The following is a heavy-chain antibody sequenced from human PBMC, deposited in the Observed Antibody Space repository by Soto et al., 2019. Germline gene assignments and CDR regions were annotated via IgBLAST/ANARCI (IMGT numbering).Heavy chain of an antibody. CDR2: IIPLFGTT. J-gene: IGHJ4*02. CDR1: EGTFSNYA. Sequence: QVQLVQSGAEVKKHGSSVKVSCKASEGTFSNYAISWVRQAPGQGLEWMGGIIPLFGTTNYAQKFQGRVTITADESTTTAYMELISLTSEDTAVYFCARDHSIYGDYAVKGLRDWGQGVLVTVSS. V-gene: IGHV1-69*01. D-gene: IGHD4-17*01. CDR3: ARDHSIYGDYAVKGLRD.